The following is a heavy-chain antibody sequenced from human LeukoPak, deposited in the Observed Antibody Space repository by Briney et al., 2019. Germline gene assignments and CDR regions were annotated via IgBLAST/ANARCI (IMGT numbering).Heavy chain of an antibody. CDR2: ISDTGSTI. CDR3: TRRFDS. CDR1: GFTLSSYS. J-gene: IGHJ4*02. V-gene: IGHV3-48*02. Sequence: GGPLRLSCVASGFTLSSYSMNWVRQAPGKGLEWVSYISDTGSTIAYADSVKGRFTMSRDEAKNSLHLQMNSLRDEDTAVYYCTRRFDSWGQGVLVTVFS.